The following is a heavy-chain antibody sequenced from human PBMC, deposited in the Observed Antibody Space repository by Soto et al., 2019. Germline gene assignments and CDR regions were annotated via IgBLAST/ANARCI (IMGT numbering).Heavy chain of an antibody. CDR3: ASGRRDRSRTVFGDVKPFDY. Sequence: VRFRQGGAGCWRPRGTRSFTGVVLGGSLGGTYGGGSARPGGGPEWTGEINRSGSTNVNPSLKSRVIISIYPSKTQFSLNLTSVTAADTAVYYCASGRRDRSRTVFGDVKPFDYWGQGSLVSVSS. D-gene: IGHD3-3*01. V-gene: IGHV4-34*01. J-gene: IGHJ4*02. CDR1: GGSLGGT. CDR2: INRSGST.